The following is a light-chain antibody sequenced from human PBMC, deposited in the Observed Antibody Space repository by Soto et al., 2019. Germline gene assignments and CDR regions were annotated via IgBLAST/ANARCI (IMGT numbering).Light chain of an antibody. CDR1: QSVSSSY. CDR3: QQYGSSSWT. CDR2: GAS. Sequence: ELVMTQSPATVSVSPGERATLSCRASQSVSSSYLAWYQQKPGQAPRLLIYGASSRATGIPDRFSGSGSGTDFTLTISRLEPEDFAVYYCQQYGSSSWTFGQGTKVDIK. V-gene: IGKV3-20*01. J-gene: IGKJ1*01.